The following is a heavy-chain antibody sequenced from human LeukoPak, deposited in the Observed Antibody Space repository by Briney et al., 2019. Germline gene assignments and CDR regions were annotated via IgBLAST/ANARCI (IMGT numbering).Heavy chain of an antibody. Sequence: GGSLRLSCAASGFTFSSYWMSWVRQAPGKGLKWVANIKQDGSEKYYVDSVKGRFTISRDNAKNSLYLQMNSLRAEDTAVYYCARGVVPYYFDYWGQGTLVTVSS. CDR2: IKQDGSEK. J-gene: IGHJ4*02. D-gene: IGHD2-15*01. CDR3: ARGVVPYYFDY. V-gene: IGHV3-7*03. CDR1: GFTFSSYW.